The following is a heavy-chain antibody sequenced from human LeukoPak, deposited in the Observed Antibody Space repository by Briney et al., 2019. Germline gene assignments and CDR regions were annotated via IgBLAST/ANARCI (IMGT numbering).Heavy chain of an antibody. CDR3: TTEYAGRASGGEWFAP. CDR1: GFTFSNAW. CDR2: IKSNTDGGTT. J-gene: IGHJ5*02. V-gene: IGHV3-15*01. D-gene: IGHD1-26*01. Sequence: RGSLRLSCAASGFTFSNAWMSWVRQAPGKGLEWVGRIKSNTDGGTTDYAAPVKGRFTISRDDSKNTLYLQMNSLKSEDTAVYYCTTEYAGRASGGEWFAPWGQGTLVTVSS.